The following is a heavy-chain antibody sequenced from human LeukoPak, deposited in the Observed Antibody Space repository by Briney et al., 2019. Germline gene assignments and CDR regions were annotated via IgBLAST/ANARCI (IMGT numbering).Heavy chain of an antibody. CDR2: IYHSGST. CDR3: AKHFDPRSEVGATFFLSGHYFDY. V-gene: IGHV4-38-2*02. D-gene: IGHD1-26*01. J-gene: IGHJ4*02. CDR1: GYSISSGYY. Sequence: SETLSLTCTVSGYSISSGYYWGWIRQPPGKGLEWIGSIYHSGSTYYNPSLKSRVTISVDTSKNQFSLKLSSVTAADTAVYYCAKHFDPRSEVGATFFLSGHYFDYWGQGTLVTVSS.